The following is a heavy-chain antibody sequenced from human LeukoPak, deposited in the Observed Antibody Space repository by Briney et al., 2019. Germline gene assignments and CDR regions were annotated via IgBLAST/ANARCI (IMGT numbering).Heavy chain of an antibody. Sequence: PSETLSLTCAVYGGSFSGYYWSWIRQPPGKGLEWIGEINHSGSTNYNPSLKSRVTISVDTSKNQFSLKLSSVTAAGTAVYYCARDPPLYRYSSSSSRSPRGYFDYWGQGTLVTVSS. D-gene: IGHD6-6*01. J-gene: IGHJ4*02. V-gene: IGHV4-34*01. CDR1: GGSFSGYY. CDR2: INHSGST. CDR3: ARDPPLYRYSSSSSRSPRGYFDY.